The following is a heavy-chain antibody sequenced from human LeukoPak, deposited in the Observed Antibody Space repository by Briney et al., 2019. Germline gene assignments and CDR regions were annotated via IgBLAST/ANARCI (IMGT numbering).Heavy chain of an antibody. Sequence: PSETLSLTCTVSGGSISSYYWSWIRQPPGKGLEWIGYIYYSGSTNYNPSLKSRVTISVDTSKNQFSLKLSSVTAADTAVYYCASLARGYSYGSTGVGSWGQGTLVTVSS. V-gene: IGHV4-59*08. CDR3: ASLARGYSYGSTGVGS. CDR1: GGSISSYY. CDR2: IYYSGST. D-gene: IGHD5-18*01. J-gene: IGHJ5*02.